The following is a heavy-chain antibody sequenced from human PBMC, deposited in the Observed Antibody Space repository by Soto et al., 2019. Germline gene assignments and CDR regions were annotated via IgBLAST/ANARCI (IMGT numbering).Heavy chain of an antibody. CDR1: GYTFTSYA. CDR2: INAGNGNT. CDR3: ASGSVNDGHYYYYYMDV. Sequence: QVQLVQSGAEVKKPGASVKVSCKASGYTFTSYAMHWVRQAPGQRLEWMGWINAGNGNTKYSQKFQGRVTITRDTSASTAYMELSSLRSEDTAVYYCASGSVNDGHYYYYYMDVWGKGTTVTVSS. V-gene: IGHV1-3*01. D-gene: IGHD4-4*01. J-gene: IGHJ6*03.